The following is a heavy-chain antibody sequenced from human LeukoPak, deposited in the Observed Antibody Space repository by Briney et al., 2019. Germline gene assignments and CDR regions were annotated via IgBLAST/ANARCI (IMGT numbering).Heavy chain of an antibody. CDR2: IYYNGET. CDR3: ARGRVPGGD. CDR1: DGSISNYF. V-gene: IGHV4-59*01. Sequence: SETLSLTCTVSDGSISNYFWSWIRQAPGKGLEWIGYIYYNGETNCNPSLKSRVSISVDTSKSQFSLKLSSVTAADTAVYYCARGRVPGGDWGQGTLVTVSS. J-gene: IGHJ4*02. D-gene: IGHD3-16*01.